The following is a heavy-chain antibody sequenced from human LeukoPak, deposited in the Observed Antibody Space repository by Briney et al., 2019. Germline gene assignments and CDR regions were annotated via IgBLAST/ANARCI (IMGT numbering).Heavy chain of an antibody. CDR1: GYTLTELS. CDR3: ATQAGRYCSGGSWSKLNYSYYYGMDV. V-gene: IGHV1-24*01. J-gene: IGHJ6*04. D-gene: IGHD2-15*01. CDR2: FDHEDGET. Sequence: ASVKVCCKVSGYTLTELSMNWVGQAPGKGREWMGGFDHEDGETIYAQKFQGRVTMTEDTSTDTAYMELSSLRSEDTAVYYCATQAGRYCSGGSWSKLNYSYYYGMDVWGKGTTVTVSS.